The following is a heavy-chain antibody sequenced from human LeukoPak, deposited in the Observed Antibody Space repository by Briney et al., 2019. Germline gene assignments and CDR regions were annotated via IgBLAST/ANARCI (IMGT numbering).Heavy chain of an antibody. V-gene: IGHV1-18*01. J-gene: IGHJ4*02. CDR1: GYTLTSYG. CDR2: ISAYNGNT. CDR3: ARDQRVTMVRGAPHYYFDY. D-gene: IGHD3-10*01. Sequence: ASVNVSCKASGYTLTSYGISWVRPAPGQGLEWMGWISAYNGNTNYAQKRQGRVTMTTHTSTSTAYMELRSQRSADTAVYYCARDQRVTMVRGAPHYYFDYWGQGTLVTVSS.